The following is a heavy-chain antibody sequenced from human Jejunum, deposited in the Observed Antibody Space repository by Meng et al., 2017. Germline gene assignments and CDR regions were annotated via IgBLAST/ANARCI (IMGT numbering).Heavy chain of an antibody. CDR2: IFYSGTT. D-gene: IGHD6-13*01. CDR1: GGSISTAGYY. V-gene: IGHV4-39*07. Sequence: QLHLQESGPGLVRPWETLSLTCAVSGGSISTAGYYWGWIRQSPGKGLEWIGSIFYSGTTYYNPSLKSRVTISIDTSKNQFSLKMNSVTAADTAVYYCARDTAGFGPWGQGTLVTASS. J-gene: IGHJ5*02. CDR3: ARDTAGFGP.